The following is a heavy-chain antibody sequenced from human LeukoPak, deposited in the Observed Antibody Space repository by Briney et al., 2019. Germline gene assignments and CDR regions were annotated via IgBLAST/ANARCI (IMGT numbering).Heavy chain of an antibody. CDR2: ISGSGGST. J-gene: IGHJ1*01. CDR3: AKDESSGWYRE. D-gene: IGHD6-19*01. Sequence: GGSLRLSCAAFGFTFSSYAMSWVRQAPGKGLEWVSAISGSGGSTYYADSVKGRFTISRDNSKNTLYLQMNSLRAEDTAVYYCAKDESSGWYREWGQGTLVTVSS. V-gene: IGHV3-23*01. CDR1: GFTFSSYA.